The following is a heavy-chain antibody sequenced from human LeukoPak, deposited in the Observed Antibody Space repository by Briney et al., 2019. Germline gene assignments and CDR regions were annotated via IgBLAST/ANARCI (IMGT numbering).Heavy chain of an antibody. CDR2: IYHSGST. CDR3: ASALETYYYDSSGYYYSHWFDP. Sequence: PSGTLSLTCAVSGVSISSSNWWSWVRQPPGKGLEWIGEIYHSGSTNYNPSLKSRVTISVDKSKNQSSLKLSSVTAADTAVYYCASALETYYYDSSGYYYSHWFDPWGQGTLVTVSS. CDR1: GVSISSSNW. D-gene: IGHD3-22*01. V-gene: IGHV4-4*02. J-gene: IGHJ5*02.